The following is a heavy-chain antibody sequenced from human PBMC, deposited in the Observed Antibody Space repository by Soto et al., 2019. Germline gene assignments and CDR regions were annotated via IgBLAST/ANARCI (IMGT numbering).Heavy chain of an antibody. Sequence: QVQLVQSGAEVKKPGASVKFSCKASGYTFTSYGISWVRQAPGQGLEWMGWISAFNGNTNYAQKLHGRVTMTTDTSTRTVYIELRSLRSDDTAVYYCERRRGIVVVVAAHDDPTYYYYMDVWGKGTTVAVAS. J-gene: IGHJ6*03. CDR2: ISAFNGNT. D-gene: IGHD2-15*01. V-gene: IGHV1-18*01. CDR1: GYTFTSYG. CDR3: ERRRGIVVVVAAHDDPTYYYYMDV.